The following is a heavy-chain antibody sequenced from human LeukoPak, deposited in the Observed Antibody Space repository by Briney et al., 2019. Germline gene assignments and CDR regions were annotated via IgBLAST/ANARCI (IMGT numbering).Heavy chain of an antibody. Sequence: GGSPRLSCAASGFTSSISSMNWVRHAPGKGLEWVSSISSSSGYIYYADSVKGRFTLSRDNAKNSLYLQMNSLRAEDTAVYYCARNGVVSDAFDVWGQGTMVTVSS. J-gene: IGHJ3*01. V-gene: IGHV3-21*01. CDR1: GFTSSISS. D-gene: IGHD3-3*01. CDR3: ARNGVVSDAFDV. CDR2: ISSSSGYI.